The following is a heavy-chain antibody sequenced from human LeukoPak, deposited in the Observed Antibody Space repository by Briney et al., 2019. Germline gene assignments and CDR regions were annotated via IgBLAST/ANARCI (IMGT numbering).Heavy chain of an antibody. D-gene: IGHD1-26*01. Sequence: GGSLRLSCAASGFTFSGSALHWVRQAPGKGLEWVANIKQDGSEKYYVDSVKGRFTISRDNAKNSLYLQMNSLRAEDTAVYYCATRKWETPGDYWGQGTLVTVSS. J-gene: IGHJ4*02. CDR2: IKQDGSEK. CDR1: GFTFSGSA. V-gene: IGHV3-7*01. CDR3: ATRKWETPGDY.